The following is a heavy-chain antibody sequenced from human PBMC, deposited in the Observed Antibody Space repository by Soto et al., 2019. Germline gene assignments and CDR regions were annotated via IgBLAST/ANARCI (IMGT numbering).Heavy chain of an antibody. V-gene: IGHV4-30-2*01. Sequence: SETLSLTCAVSGCSISSGGYSWSWIRQPPGKGLEWIGYIYHSGSTYYNPSLKSRVTISVDRSKNQFSLKLSSVTAADTAVYYCARGPYYDFWSGWHYGMDVWGQGTTVTVS. CDR3: ARGPYYDFWSGWHYGMDV. CDR1: GCSISSGGYS. CDR2: IYHSGST. J-gene: IGHJ6*02. D-gene: IGHD3-3*01.